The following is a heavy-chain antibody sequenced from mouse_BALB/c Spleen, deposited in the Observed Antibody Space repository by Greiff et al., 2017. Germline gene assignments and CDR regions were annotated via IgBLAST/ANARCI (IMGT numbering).Heavy chain of an antibody. CDR2: INPYNDGT. D-gene: IGHD2-3*01. CDR1: GYTFTSYV. V-gene: IGHV1-14*01. Sequence: EVQLQQSGPELVKPGASVKMSCKASGYTFTSYVMHWVKQKPGQGLEWIGYINPYNDGTKYNEKFKGKATLTSDKSSSTAYMELSSLTSEDSAVYYCARKSMISNYAMDYWGQGTSVTVSS. CDR3: ARKSMISNYAMDY. J-gene: IGHJ4*01.